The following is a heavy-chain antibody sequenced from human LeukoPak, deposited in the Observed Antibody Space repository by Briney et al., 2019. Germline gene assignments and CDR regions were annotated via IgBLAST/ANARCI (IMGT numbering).Heavy chain of an antibody. CDR2: IKQDGSEK. D-gene: IGHD3-9*01. CDR1: GFTFSSYW. J-gene: IGHJ4*02. CDR3: ARAPLPYDILTGEVY. V-gene: IGHV3-7*01. Sequence: GGSLRLSCAASGFTFSSYWMSWVRQAPGKGLEWVANIKQDGSEKYYVDSVKGRFTISRDNAKNSLYLQMNSLRAEDTAVYYCARAPLPYDILTGEVYWGQGTLVTVSS.